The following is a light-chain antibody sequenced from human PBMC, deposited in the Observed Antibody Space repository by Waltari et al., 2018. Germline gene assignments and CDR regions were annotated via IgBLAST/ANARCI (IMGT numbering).Light chain of an antibody. CDR3: QSYDNSLNSPI. CDR1: RSNIGAGYD. Sequence: QSVLTQPPSVSGAPGQRVTISCTGTRSNIGAGYDVHWYQQLPGTAPKLLMYGNNNRPSGVPDRFSGSKSGTSGSLAITGLQAEDEADYYCQSYDNSLNSPIFAGGTKLTVL. J-gene: IGLJ2*01. CDR2: GNN. V-gene: IGLV1-40*01.